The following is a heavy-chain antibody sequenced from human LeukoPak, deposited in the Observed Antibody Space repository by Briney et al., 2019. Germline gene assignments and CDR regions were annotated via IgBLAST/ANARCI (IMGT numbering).Heavy chain of an antibody. D-gene: IGHD3-3*01. CDR1: GGSFSGYY. CDR2: IYYSGST. V-gene: IGHV4-59*01. CDR3: ARESGYPPSIFSD. J-gene: IGHJ4*02. Sequence: SETLSLTCAVYGGSFSGYYWSWIRQPPGKGLEWIGYIYYSGSTNYNPSLKSRVTISVDTSKNQFSLKLSSVTAADTAVYYCARESGYPPSIFSDWGQGTLVTVSS.